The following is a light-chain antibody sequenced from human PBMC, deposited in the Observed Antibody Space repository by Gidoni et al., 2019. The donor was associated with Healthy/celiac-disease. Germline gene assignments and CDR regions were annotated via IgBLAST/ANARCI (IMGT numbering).Light chain of an antibody. CDR3: QQYYSTPYT. Sequence: DLVTTQSPDSLAVSLGERATINCKSSQSVLYSSNNKNYLAWYQQKPGQPPKLRIYWASTRESGVPDRFSGSGSGTDFTLTISSLQAEDVAVYYCQQYYSTPYTFGQGTKLEIK. CDR2: WAS. J-gene: IGKJ2*01. V-gene: IGKV4-1*01. CDR1: QSVLYSSNNKNY.